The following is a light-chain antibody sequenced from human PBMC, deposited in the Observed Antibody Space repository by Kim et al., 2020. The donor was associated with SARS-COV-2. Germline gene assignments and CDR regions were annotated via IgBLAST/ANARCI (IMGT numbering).Light chain of an antibody. CDR3: QQRSDWWT. CDR2: NAS. J-gene: IGKJ1*01. CDR1: QSISSY. V-gene: IGKV3-11*01. Sequence: EIVMTQSPATLSLPPGERATLSCRASQSISSYLAWYQQKPGQAPRLLIYNASNRATDIPARFSGSGSGTDFTLTISSLEPEDFAVYYCQQRSDWWTFGQGTKVGIK.